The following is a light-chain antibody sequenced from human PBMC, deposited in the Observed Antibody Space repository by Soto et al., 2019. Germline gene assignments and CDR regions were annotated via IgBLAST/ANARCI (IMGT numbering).Light chain of an antibody. J-gene: IGKJ5*01. Sequence: EIVLTQSPGTLSLSPGERATLSCRASQSVSSNYLAWYQQKPGQAPRLLVYGASSRATGIPDRFSGRGSGIDFTLTISRLEPEDFAVYYCQRYGRSPPITFGQGTRREIK. V-gene: IGKV3-20*01. CDR3: QRYGRSPPIT. CDR2: GAS. CDR1: QSVSSNY.